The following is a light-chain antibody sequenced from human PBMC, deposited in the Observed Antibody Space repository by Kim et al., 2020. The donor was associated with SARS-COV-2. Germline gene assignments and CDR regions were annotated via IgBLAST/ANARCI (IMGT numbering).Light chain of an antibody. CDR3: HVWGSSGVLLV. CDR2: YDS. V-gene: IGLV3-21*04. Sequence: SYELTQPPSVSVAPGKTARITCGGNIIGSKSVHWYQQKPGQAPVLVIYYDSDRPSGIPERFSGSHSGNTATLTISRVEAGDESAFYCHVWGSSGVLLVFG. CDR1: IIGSKS. J-gene: IGLJ1*01.